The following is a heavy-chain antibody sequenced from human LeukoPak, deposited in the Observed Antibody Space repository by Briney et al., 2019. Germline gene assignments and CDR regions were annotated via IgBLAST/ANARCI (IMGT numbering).Heavy chain of an antibody. CDR3: SRNGLVDFDY. J-gene: IGHJ4*02. CDR1: GFAFDDFA. Sequence: GGSLRLSCTTSGFAFDDFAMSWVRQPAGKGLEWVGFIRRRAYGGAAEYAASVKGRFIISRDDSTGIAYLQMNSLKTEDTAVCYCSRNGLVDFDYWGQGSRVIVSP. V-gene: IGHV3-49*04. CDR2: IRRRAYGGAA.